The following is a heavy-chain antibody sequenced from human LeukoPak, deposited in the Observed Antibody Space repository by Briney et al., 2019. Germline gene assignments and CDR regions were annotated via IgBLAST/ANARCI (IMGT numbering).Heavy chain of an antibody. CDR3: ARHAVEYSTSYGMDV. J-gene: IGHJ6*02. V-gene: IGHV5-51*01. D-gene: IGHD6-6*01. CDR1: GYSFTSYW. CDR2: IYPGDSDT. Sequence: GESLRISCKGSGYSFTSYWIGWVRQMPGKGLEWMGIIYPGDSDTTYSPSFQGQVTISVDKSINTAYLQWSSLKASDTAMYYCARHAVEYSTSYGMDVWGQGTTVTVSS.